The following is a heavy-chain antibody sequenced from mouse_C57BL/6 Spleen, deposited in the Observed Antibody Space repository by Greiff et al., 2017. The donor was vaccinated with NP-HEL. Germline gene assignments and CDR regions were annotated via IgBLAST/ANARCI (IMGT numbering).Heavy chain of an antibody. V-gene: IGHV5-6*02. CDR1: GFTFSSYG. CDR2: ISSGGSYT. D-gene: IGHD1-1*01. Sequence: DVKLVESGGDLVKPGGSLKLSCAASGFTFSSYGMSWVRQTPDKRLEWVANISSGGSYTYYPDSVKGRFTISRDNAKNTLYLQMSSLKSEDTAMYYCASLYGSSSYYFDYWGQGTTLTVSS. CDR3: ASLYGSSSYYFDY. J-gene: IGHJ2*01.